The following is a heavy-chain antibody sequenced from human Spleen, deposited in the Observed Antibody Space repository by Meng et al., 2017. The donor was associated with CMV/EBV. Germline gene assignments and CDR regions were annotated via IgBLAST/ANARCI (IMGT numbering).Heavy chain of an antibody. J-gene: IGHJ6*02. CDR2: IIPIFGTA. CDR3: ARDYYGSGDYYGMDV. Sequence: SVKVSCQASGGTFSSYAISWVRQAPGQGLEWMGGIIPIFGTANYAQKFQGRVTITTDESTSTAYMELSSLRSEDTAVYYCARDYYGSGDYYGMDVWGQGTTVTVSS. CDR1: GGTFSSYA. V-gene: IGHV1-69*05. D-gene: IGHD3-10*01.